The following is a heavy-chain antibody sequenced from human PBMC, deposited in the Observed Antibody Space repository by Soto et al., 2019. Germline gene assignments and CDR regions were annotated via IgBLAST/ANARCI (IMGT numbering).Heavy chain of an antibody. CDR2: ISDDSSRT. V-gene: IGHV3-23*01. D-gene: IGHD3-16*01. CDR1: GFTFSSFE. Sequence: GSLRLSCAASGFTFSSFEMSWVRQAPGRGLEWVSFISDDSSRTYYADAVKGRFTISRDNSKHTLYLQMNSLTAEDTAVYACVKVGWLDFWGQGTLVTVSS. CDR3: VKVGWLDF. J-gene: IGHJ5*01.